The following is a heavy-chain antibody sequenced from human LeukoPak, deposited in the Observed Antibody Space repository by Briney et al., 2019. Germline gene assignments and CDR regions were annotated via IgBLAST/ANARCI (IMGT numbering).Heavy chain of an antibody. CDR3: TTGAHYYDSSGYWS. V-gene: IGHV3-9*01. J-gene: IGHJ5*02. CDR2: ISSNSGSI. Sequence: GRSLRLSCAASGFTFDDYAMHWVRQAPGKGLEWVSGISSNSGSIDYADSVKGRFTISRDNAKNSLYLQMNSLRAEDTALYYCTTGAHYYDSSGYWSWGQGTLVTVSS. D-gene: IGHD3-22*01. CDR1: GFTFDDYA.